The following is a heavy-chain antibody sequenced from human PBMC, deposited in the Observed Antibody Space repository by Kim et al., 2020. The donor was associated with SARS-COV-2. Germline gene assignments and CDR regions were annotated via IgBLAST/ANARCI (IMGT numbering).Heavy chain of an antibody. CDR3: ARLPGDNYYDSSGRTST. Sequence: GGSLRLSCAASGFTFSSYTMHWVRQAPGKGLEWVAVISYDGSNKYYADSMKGRFTISRDNSKKNLYRPINSLRAEDTAVYYCARLPGDNYYDSSGRTSTWGQRSLVTASS. V-gene: IGHV3-30-3*01. CDR2: ISYDGSNK. J-gene: IGHJ5*02. CDR1: GFTFSSYT. D-gene: IGHD3-22*01.